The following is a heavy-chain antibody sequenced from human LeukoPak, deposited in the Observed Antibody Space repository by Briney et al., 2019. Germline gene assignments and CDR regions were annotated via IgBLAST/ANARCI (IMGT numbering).Heavy chain of an antibody. Sequence: SETLSLTCTVSGGSISGYYWSWIRQPPGKGLEWIGYLYYGGSTNYNPSLKSRVIISVDTSKNQLSLKLSSVTAADTAVYYCARDPESRSSYFDYWGQGTLVTVSS. V-gene: IGHV4-59*01. CDR3: ARDPESRSSYFDY. J-gene: IGHJ4*02. CDR2: LYYGGST. CDR1: GGSISGYY. D-gene: IGHD6-13*01.